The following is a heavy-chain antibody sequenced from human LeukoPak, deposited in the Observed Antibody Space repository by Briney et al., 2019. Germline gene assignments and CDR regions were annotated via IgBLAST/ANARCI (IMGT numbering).Heavy chain of an antibody. CDR3: ARGFKSAQIDY. CDR2: INSDGSST. CDR1: GFTFSSYW. Sequence: GGSLRLSCAASGFTFSSYWMNWVRQAPGKGLGWVSRINSDGSSTSYADSVKGRFTISRDNAKNTLYLQMNSLGAEDTAVYYCARGFKSAQIDYWGQGTLVTVSS. V-gene: IGHV3-74*01. J-gene: IGHJ4*02.